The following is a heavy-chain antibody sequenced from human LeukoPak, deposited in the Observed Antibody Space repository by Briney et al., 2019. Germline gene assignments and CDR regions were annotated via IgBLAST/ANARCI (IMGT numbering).Heavy chain of an antibody. D-gene: IGHD6-13*01. CDR2: MLPIFGTA. Sequence: GASVKVSCKASGGNFRNYGFHWVRQAPGQGLEWLGGMLPIFGTANYAQKFQGRVTITADEPSNTASLDLSSLTSEDTAVYYCATDPNPYSSTSGYFDFWGQGTLVTVSS. J-gene: IGHJ4*02. CDR1: GGNFRNYG. V-gene: IGHV1-69*13. CDR3: ATDPNPYSSTSGYFDF.